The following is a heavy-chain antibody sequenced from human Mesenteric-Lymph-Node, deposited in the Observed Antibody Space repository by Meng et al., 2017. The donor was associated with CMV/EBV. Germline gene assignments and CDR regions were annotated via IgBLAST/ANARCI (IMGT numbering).Heavy chain of an antibody. Sequence: GESLKISCAASGFTASSNYMSWVRQAPGKGLEWVSVIYSGGSTYYADSVKGRFTISRDNSKNTLYLQMNSLRAEDTAVYYCARLEEMATFYWGQGTLVTVSS. CDR3: ARLEEMATFY. CDR2: IYSGGST. D-gene: IGHD5-24*01. CDR1: GFTASSNY. J-gene: IGHJ4*02. V-gene: IGHV3-53*01.